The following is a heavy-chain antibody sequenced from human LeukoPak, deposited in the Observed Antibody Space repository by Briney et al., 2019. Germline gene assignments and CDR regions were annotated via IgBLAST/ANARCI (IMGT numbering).Heavy chain of an antibody. CDR3: AKSDCGGDCYLLDY. J-gene: IGHJ4*02. CDR1: GFTFSSYA. V-gene: IGHV3-23*01. D-gene: IGHD2-21*02. CDR2: ISGSGGST. Sequence: GGSLRLSCAASGFTFSSYAMSWVRQAPGKGLEWVSAISGSGGSTYYADSVKGRFTISRDISKNTLYLQMNSLRVEDTAVYYCAKSDCGGDCYLLDYWGQGTLVTVSS.